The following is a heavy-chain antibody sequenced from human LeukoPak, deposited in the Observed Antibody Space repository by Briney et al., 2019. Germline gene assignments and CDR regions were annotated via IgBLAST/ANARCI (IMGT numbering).Heavy chain of an antibody. V-gene: IGHV1-2*04. Sequence: GASVKVSCKASGYAFSGYYIHWVRQAPGQGPEWMGWISPNNGGTNYAQKFQGWATMTRDTSISTAYMELSRLTSNVTAVYYCARSKLGEVAAKFDTWGQGTLVTVSS. CDR3: ARSKLGEVAAKFDT. D-gene: IGHD3-16*01. J-gene: IGHJ5*02. CDR1: GYAFSGYY. CDR2: ISPNNGGT.